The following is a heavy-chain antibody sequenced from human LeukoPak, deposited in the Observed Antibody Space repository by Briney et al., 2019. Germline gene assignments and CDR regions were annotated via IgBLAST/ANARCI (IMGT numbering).Heavy chain of an antibody. D-gene: IGHD6-13*01. CDR2: IRWKSGSI. CDR3: AKDFGKSSSWFDY. CDR1: GFTFDDYA. J-gene: IGHJ5*01. Sequence: PGGSLRLSCAASGFTFDDYAMLWVRQAPGKGLEWVSGIRWKSGSIGYGDSVKGRFTISRDNAKNSLYLQINSLRAEDTALYYCAKDFGKSSSWFDYWGQGVLVTVSS. V-gene: IGHV3-9*01.